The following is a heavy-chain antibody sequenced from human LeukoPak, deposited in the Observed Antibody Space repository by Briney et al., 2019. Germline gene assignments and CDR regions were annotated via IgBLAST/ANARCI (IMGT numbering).Heavy chain of an antibody. J-gene: IGHJ4*02. CDR3: ARESTGTEIHFDY. D-gene: IGHD1-1*01. CDR1: GGTFNSYA. V-gene: IGHV1-69*13. CDR2: IIPIFGTA. Sequence: SVKVSCKASGGTFNSYAISWVRQAPGQGLEWMGRIIPIFGTANYAQKFQGRVTITADESTSTAYMELRSLRSEDTAVYYCARESTGTEIHFDYWGQGTLVTVSS.